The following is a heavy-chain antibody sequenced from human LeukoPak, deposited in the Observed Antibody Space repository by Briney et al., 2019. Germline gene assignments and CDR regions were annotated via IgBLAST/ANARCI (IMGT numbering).Heavy chain of an antibody. Sequence: GGSLRLSCAASGFIFSSYGMHWVRQAPGKGLEWVAFIRYDGSNKYYADSVKGRFTISRDNSKNTLYLQMNSLRAEDTAVYYCAKDSGGYSYGTAYYYYYYMDVWGKGTTVTISS. D-gene: IGHD5-18*01. CDR1: GFIFSSYG. CDR3: AKDSGGYSYGTAYYYYYYMDV. J-gene: IGHJ6*03. CDR2: IRYDGSNK. V-gene: IGHV3-30*02.